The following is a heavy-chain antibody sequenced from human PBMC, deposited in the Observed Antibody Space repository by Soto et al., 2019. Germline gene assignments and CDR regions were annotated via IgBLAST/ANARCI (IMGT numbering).Heavy chain of an antibody. V-gene: IGHV4-59*01. J-gene: IGHJ6*02. Sequence: PSETLSLTCTVSGGSISSYYWSWIRQPPGKGLEWIGYIYYSGSTNCNPSLKSRVTISVDTSKNQFSLKLSSVTAADTAVYYCARDGGYSYGYEADYYYYGMDVWGQGTTVTVSS. CDR1: GGSISSYY. CDR2: IYYSGST. CDR3: ARDGGYSYGYEADYYYYGMDV. D-gene: IGHD5-18*01.